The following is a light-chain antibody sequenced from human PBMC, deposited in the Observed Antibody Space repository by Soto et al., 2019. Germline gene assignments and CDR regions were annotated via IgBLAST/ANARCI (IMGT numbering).Light chain of an antibody. CDR2: AAS. CDR3: QQGYGTPFS. Sequence: DLQMTQSPSSLSASVGDRVTITCRASQSISSHLNWYQHKPGKAPKLLIYAASSWQSGVPSRFSGSASGTEFTLTISSLQPVYSATYFCQQGYGTPFSFGPGTKADI. CDR1: QSISSH. V-gene: IGKV1-39*01. J-gene: IGKJ3*01.